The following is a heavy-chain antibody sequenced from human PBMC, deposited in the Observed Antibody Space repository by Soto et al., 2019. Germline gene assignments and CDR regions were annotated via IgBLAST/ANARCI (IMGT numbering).Heavy chain of an antibody. CDR3: SRAPGDFYYMDV. J-gene: IGHJ6*03. V-gene: IGHV3-23*01. CDR2: TSSGGRST. CDR1: GFTFSDYS. Sequence: EVQLLESGGGLVQAGGSLRLSCAASGFTFSDYSMNWVRQAPGRGLEWVSTTSSGGRSTYYADSVQGRFTISRDNSNEKVYLQVNSLRAEDTAVYYCSRAPGDFYYMDVWGKGTTVTVSS.